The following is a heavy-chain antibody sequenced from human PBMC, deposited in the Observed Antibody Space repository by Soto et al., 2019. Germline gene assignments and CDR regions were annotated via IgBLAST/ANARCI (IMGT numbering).Heavy chain of an antibody. CDR2: MNPNSGDT. CDR3: ARDHGGNSGWFDP. D-gene: IGHD2-21*02. J-gene: IGHJ5*02. V-gene: IGHV1-8*01. Sequence: QVQLVQSGAEMKKPEASVKVSCKASGYAVTSYDINWVRQATGQGLEWMGWMNPNSGDTGYAQKFQGRVTLTRDTSISTAYMELSSLRSEDTAVYYCARDHGGNSGWFDPWGQGTLVTVSS. CDR1: GYAVTSYD.